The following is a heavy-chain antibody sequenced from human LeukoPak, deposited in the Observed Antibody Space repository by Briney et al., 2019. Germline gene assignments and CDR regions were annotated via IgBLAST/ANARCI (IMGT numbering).Heavy chain of an antibody. CDR2: IYYSGYT. Sequence: SETLSLTCTVSGGSISSYYWSWIRQPPGKGLKWIGNIYYSGYTTYSPSLRSRVTISVDTSKNQFSLKLSSVTAADTAVYYCARGSSSGWYPEYYFDYWGQGTLVTVSS. CDR1: GGSISSYY. V-gene: IGHV4-59*12. CDR3: ARGSSSGWYPEYYFDY. D-gene: IGHD6-19*01. J-gene: IGHJ4*02.